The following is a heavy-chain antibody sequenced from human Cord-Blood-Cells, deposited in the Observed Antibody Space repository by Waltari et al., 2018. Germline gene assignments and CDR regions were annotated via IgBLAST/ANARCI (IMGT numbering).Heavy chain of an antibody. CDR2: LIPTSGTA. D-gene: IGHD3-10*01. J-gene: IGHJ3*02. Sequence: QVQLVQSGAEVKKPGSSVKVSCKASGRTSSRYAISWARQAPGQGLEWMGGLIPTSGTANYARKFHGRVTITADESTSRAYMELSRLRSEETAVYYCARDRSGMVQDAFDIWGQGTMVTVSS. CDR1: GRTSSRYA. CDR3: ARDRSGMVQDAFDI. V-gene: IGHV1-69*01.